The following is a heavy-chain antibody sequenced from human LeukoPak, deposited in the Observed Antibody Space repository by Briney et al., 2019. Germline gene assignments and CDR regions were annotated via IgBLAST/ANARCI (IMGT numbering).Heavy chain of an antibody. Sequence: GGSLRLSCADSGFIFCDYYMSWSPQAPGKGLEWVASIEVRGDTILYADSVKGRFSISRDSAKNSLYLQINSLRAEDTAVYYCAREDNVWNLIYNYYMDVWGKRATVTVSS. J-gene: IGHJ6*03. CDR1: GFIFCDYY. D-gene: IGHD1-1*01. V-gene: IGHV3-11*01. CDR2: IEVRGDTI. CDR3: AREDNVWNLIYNYYMDV.